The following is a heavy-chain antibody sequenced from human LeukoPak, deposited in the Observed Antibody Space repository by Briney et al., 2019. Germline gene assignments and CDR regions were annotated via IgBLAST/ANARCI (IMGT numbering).Heavy chain of an antibody. CDR2: INHSGST. Sequence: PSETLSLTCAVYGGSFSGYYWSWIRQPPGKGLEWIGEINHSGSTNYNPSLKSRVTISVDTSKNQFSLKLSSVTAADTAVYYCARLRYFDFDYWGQGTLVTVSS. CDR3: ARLRYFDFDY. J-gene: IGHJ4*02. CDR1: GGSFSGYY. V-gene: IGHV4-34*01. D-gene: IGHD3-9*01.